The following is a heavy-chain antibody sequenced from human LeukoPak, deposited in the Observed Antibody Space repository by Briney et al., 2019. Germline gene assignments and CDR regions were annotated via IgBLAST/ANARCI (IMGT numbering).Heavy chain of an antibody. J-gene: IGHJ6*02. D-gene: IGHD5-18*01. CDR1: GFTFSSYA. CDR2: ISYDGSNK. Sequence: PGRSLRLSCAASGFTFSSYAMHWVRQAPGKGLEWVAVISYDGSNKYYADSVKGRFTVSRDNSKNTLYLQMNSLRAEDTAVYYCAREYSYGPDRDYYYYGMDVWGQGTTVTVSS. V-gene: IGHV3-30*04. CDR3: AREYSYGPDRDYYYYGMDV.